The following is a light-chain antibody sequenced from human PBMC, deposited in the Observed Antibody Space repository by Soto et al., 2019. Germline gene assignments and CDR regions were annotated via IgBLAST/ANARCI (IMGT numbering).Light chain of an antibody. J-gene: IGKJ1*01. CDR1: QSVSSN. CDR3: QQYNNWPPWT. CDR2: GAS. V-gene: IGKV3-15*01. Sequence: EIVMMQSPATVSVSTGERATLSCRASQSVSSNLAWYQQKPGQAPRLLIYGASTRATGIPARFSGSGSGTEFTLTISSLQSEDFAVYYCQQYNNWPPWTFGQGTKVDSK.